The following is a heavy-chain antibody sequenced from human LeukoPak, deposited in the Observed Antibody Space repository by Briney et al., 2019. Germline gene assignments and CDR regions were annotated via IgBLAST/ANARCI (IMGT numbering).Heavy chain of an antibody. J-gene: IGHJ5*02. D-gene: IGHD6-19*01. CDR2: IYYSGST. CDR3: ARDSSGRAGWFDP. Sequence: SETLSLTCTVSGGSVNSGSYYWSWIRQPPGKGLEWIGYIYYSGSTNYNPSLKSRVTISVDTSKNQFSLKLSSVTAADTAVYYCARDSSGRAGWFDPWGQGTLVTVSS. V-gene: IGHV4-61*01. CDR1: GGSVNSGSYY.